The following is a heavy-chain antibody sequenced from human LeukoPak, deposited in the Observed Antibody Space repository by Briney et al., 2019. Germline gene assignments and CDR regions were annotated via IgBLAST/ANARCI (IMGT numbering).Heavy chain of an antibody. V-gene: IGHV1-8*01. CDR3: ARALSWTTESYYYMDV. Sequence: ASLKVSSKTSGYTFTSYDINWVRHATRQGHGWMGWMNPNSGNTGYAQKFQGRVTMTKNTSITTAYMDLSSLTSEDTAVYYCARALSWTTESYYYMDVWGKGTTVTVSS. CDR2: MNPNSGNT. D-gene: IGHD3/OR15-3a*01. CDR1: GYTFTSYD. J-gene: IGHJ6*03.